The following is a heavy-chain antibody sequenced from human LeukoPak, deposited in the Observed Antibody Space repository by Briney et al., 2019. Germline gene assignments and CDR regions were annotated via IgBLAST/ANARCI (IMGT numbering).Heavy chain of an antibody. CDR1: GGSFSGYY. CDR3: ARGRGITIFGVVYNWFDP. CDR2: INHSGST. V-gene: IGHV4-34*01. Sequence: SETLSLTCAVYGGSFSGYYWSWIRQPPGKGLEWIGEINHSGSTNYNPSLKSRVTISVDTSKNQFSLKLSSVTAADTAVYYCARGRGITIFGVVYNWFDPWGQGTLVTVSS. J-gene: IGHJ5*02. D-gene: IGHD3-3*01.